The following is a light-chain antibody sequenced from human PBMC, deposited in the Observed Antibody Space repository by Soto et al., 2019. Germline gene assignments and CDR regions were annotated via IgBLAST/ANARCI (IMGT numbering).Light chain of an antibody. J-gene: IGKJ4*01. V-gene: IGKV3-20*01. CDR1: QTITT. Sequence: VLKHSPGTQSLSHGERATLSCRASQTITTLAWYQRKPGQAPRLLIYRVSSRATGVPDRFSGSGSGTDYTLTISGLEPEDFAVYCCQQYGNLPLTFGGGTMVDIK. CDR3: QQYGNLPLT. CDR2: RVS.